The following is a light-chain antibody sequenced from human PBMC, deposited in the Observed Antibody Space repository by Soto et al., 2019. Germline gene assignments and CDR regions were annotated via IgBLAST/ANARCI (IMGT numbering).Light chain of an antibody. CDR3: LQHNSYPLT. Sequence: DIQMTQSPSSLSASVGDRVTITCRASQGIRSDLGWYQQKPGKAPKRLIYAASSLQSGVPSRFSCGGSWTEFTLTISSLQPEDFATYYCLQHNSYPLTFGGGTKVEIK. J-gene: IGKJ4*02. V-gene: IGKV1-17*01. CDR2: AAS. CDR1: QGIRSD.